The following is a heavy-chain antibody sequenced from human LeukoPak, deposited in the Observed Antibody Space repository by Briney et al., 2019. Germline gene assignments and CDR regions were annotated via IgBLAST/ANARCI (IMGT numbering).Heavy chain of an antibody. Sequence: GGSLRLSCAASGFTFSSYAMSWVRQAPGKGLEWVSAISGSGGSTYYADSVKGRFTISRDKSKNTLYLQMNSLRAEDTAVYYCARDGSYSSSSYWGQGTLVTVSS. CDR1: GFTFSSYA. D-gene: IGHD6-6*01. CDR3: ARDGSYSSSSY. CDR2: ISGSGGST. V-gene: IGHV3-23*01. J-gene: IGHJ4*02.